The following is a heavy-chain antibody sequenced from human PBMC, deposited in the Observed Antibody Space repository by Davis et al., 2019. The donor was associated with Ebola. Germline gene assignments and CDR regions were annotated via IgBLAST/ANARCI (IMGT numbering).Heavy chain of an antibody. Sequence: GESLKISCAASGFTFSTYSMNWVRQAPGKGLEWVSVFSGSGGSTYYADSVKGRFTISRDNSKNTLYLQMNSLRVEDTAVYYCAKVASSSGWSHFDYWGQGTLVTVSS. V-gene: IGHV3-23*01. J-gene: IGHJ4*02. CDR3: AKVASSSGWSHFDY. CDR1: GFTFSTYS. D-gene: IGHD6-19*01. CDR2: FSGSGGST.